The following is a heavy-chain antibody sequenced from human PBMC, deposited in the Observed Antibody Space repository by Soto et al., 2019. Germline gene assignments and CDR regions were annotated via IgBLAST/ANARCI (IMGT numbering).Heavy chain of an antibody. V-gene: IGHV1-58*01. CDR2: IAVGSGYT. J-gene: IGHJ4*02. CDR1: GFTFTSSA. D-gene: IGHD2-8*01. Sequence: QMQLEQSGPEVKKPGTSVKVSCKASGFTFTSSAFQWVRQARGQRLEWIGWIAVGSGYTNYAQRFQDRVTLTRDMSTATTYMELSRLTSEDTAIYYCAADATAWQQMVPSDYWGQGTLGTVSS. CDR3: AADATAWQQMVPSDY.